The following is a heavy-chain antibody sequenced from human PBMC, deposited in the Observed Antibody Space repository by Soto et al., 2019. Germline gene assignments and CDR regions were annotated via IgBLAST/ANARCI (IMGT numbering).Heavy chain of an antibody. Sequence: QVQLVQSGAEVKKPGSSVKVSCKASGGTFSSYTISWVRQAPGQGLEWMGRIIPILGIANYAQKFQGRVTITADKSTSTAYMELSSLRSEDTAVYYCARVIVTTGLRTYYFDYWGQGTLVTVSS. D-gene: IGHD5-12*01. V-gene: IGHV1-69*02. CDR1: GGTFSSYT. CDR3: ARVIVTTGLRTYYFDY. CDR2: IIPILGIA. J-gene: IGHJ4*02.